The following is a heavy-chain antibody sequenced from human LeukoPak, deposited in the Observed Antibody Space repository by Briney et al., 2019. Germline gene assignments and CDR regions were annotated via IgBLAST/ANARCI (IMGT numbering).Heavy chain of an antibody. CDR3: AGGYYFDSSGYPDPHAFDI. V-gene: IGHV4-39*01. CDR1: GGSISSSSYY. CDR2: IYYSGST. Sequence: PSETLSLTCTVSGGSISSSSYYWGWIRQPPGRGLECIGTIYYSGSTYNNPSLKSRVTISVDTSKNQFSLKLSSVSAADTAVFYCAGGYYFDSSGYPDPHAFDIWGQGTMVTVSS. D-gene: IGHD3-22*01. J-gene: IGHJ3*02.